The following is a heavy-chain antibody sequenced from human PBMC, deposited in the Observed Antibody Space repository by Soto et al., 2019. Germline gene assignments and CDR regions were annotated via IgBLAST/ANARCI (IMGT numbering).Heavy chain of an antibody. V-gene: IGHV4-34*01. D-gene: IGHD2-15*01. J-gene: IGHJ3*02. CDR2: INHSGST. Sequence: QVQLQQWGAGLLKPSETLSLTCAVYGGSFSGYYWSWIRQPQGKGLEWIGEINHSGSTNYNPSLKSRVTISVDTSKNQVSLELSSVTAADTAVYYCARRWFWTLRRAFAISGQGTMGTVSS. CDR1: GGSFSGYY. CDR3: ARRWFWTLRRAFAI.